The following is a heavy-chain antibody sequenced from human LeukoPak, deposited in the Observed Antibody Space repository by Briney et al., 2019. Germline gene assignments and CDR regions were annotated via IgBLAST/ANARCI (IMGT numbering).Heavy chain of an antibody. CDR2: INPNSGGT. CDR3: ATGYSSPSMGYYYYYYMDV. V-gene: IGHV1-2*02. CDR1: GYTFTSYG. D-gene: IGHD6-13*01. Sequence: ASVKVSCKASGYTFTSYGISWVRQAPGQGLEWMGWINPNSGGTNYAQKFQGRVTMTRDTSISTAYMELSRLRSDDTAVYYCATGYSSPSMGYYYYYYMDVWGKGTTVTVSS. J-gene: IGHJ6*03.